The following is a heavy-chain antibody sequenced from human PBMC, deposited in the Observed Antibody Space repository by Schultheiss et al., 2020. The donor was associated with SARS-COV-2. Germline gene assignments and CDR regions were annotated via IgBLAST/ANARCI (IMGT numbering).Heavy chain of an antibody. CDR3: ARDNDYGGNSDY. CDR2: IYYSGST. J-gene: IGHJ4*02. D-gene: IGHD4-23*01. V-gene: IGHV4-59*12. CDR1: GGSISSYY. Sequence: SETLSLTCTVSGGSISSYYWSWIRQPPGKGLEWIGYIYYSGSTNYNPSIKSRVTISVDTSKNQFSLKLSSVTAADTAVYYCARDNDYGGNSDYWGQGTLVTVSS.